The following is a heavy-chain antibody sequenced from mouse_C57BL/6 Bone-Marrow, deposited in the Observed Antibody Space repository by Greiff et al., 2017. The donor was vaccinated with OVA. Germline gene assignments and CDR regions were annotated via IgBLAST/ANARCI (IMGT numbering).Heavy chain of an antibody. CDR2: SRNKANDYTT. CDR1: GFTFSDFY. J-gene: IGHJ3*01. V-gene: IGHV7-1*01. CDR3: ARDDDSNYGGGFAY. D-gene: IGHD2-5*01. Sequence: EVKLMESGGGLVQSGRSLRLSCATSGFTFSDFYMEWVRQAPGKGLEWIAASRNKANDYTTEYSASVKGRFIVSRDTSQSILYLQMNALRAEDTAIYYCARDDDSNYGGGFAYWGQGTLVTVSA.